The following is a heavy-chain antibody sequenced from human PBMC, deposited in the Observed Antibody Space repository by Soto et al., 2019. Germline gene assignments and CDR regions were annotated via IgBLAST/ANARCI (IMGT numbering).Heavy chain of an antibody. CDR1: GGSISSGNYS. D-gene: IGHD3-22*01. V-gene: IGHV4-30-2*01. CDR2: IYHTGST. Sequence: QLQLQESGSRLVKPSQTLSLTCAVSGGSISSGNYSWSWIRQPPGKVLEWIGYIYHTGSTYYNPSLTSRVTISVDRSKNQFSLRLTSVTAADTAVYYCARAYYHDSSGYFSPPFDYWGQGALVTVSS. CDR3: ARAYYHDSSGYFSPPFDY. J-gene: IGHJ4*02.